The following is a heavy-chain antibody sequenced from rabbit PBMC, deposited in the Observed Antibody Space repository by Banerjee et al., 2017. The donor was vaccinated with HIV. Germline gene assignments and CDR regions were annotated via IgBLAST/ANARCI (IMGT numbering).Heavy chain of an antibody. V-gene: IGHV1S45*01. J-gene: IGHJ4*01. CDR3: ARDLAGVIGWNFNL. Sequence: QEQLRETGGGLVQPGGNLTLTCTASGFDFSSYWMSWVRQAPGKGLEWIGCIGTGSGSTYYASWAKGRFTISKTSSTTVTLQMTSLTAADTATYFCARDLAGVIGWNFNLWGPGTLVTVS. CDR1: GFDFSSYW. CDR2: IGTGSGST. D-gene: IGHD4-1*01.